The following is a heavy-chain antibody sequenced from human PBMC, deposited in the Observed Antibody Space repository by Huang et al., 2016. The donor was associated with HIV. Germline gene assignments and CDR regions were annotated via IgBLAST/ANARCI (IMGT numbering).Heavy chain of an antibody. V-gene: IGHV1-18*04. CDR3: ARDRVPAVRYYYGMDV. CDR1: DYTVTKYG. Sequence: QVHLVQSGVDVKKPGALVKVSCKASDYTVTKYGVSWVRQAPGQALEWMGWINTYNGNTNYAQKFQGRVTMTTDKSTNTAYMELWSLRYVDTAVYYCARDRVPAVRYYYGMDVWGQGTTVTVTS. J-gene: IGHJ6*02. D-gene: IGHD3-16*02. CDR2: INTYNGNT.